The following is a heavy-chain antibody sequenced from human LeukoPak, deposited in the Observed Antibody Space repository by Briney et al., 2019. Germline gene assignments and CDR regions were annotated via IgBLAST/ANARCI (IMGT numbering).Heavy chain of an antibody. D-gene: IGHD3-16*01. CDR1: GGSLSSGGYS. CDR2: IYHSGST. Sequence: PSETLSLTCAVSGGSLSSGGYSWRWIRQPPGKGLEWIGYIYHSGSTYYNPSLKSRVTISVDRSKNQFSLKLSSVTAADTAVYYCARADFSGGAFDIWGQGTMVTVSS. J-gene: IGHJ3*02. CDR3: ARADFSGGAFDI. V-gene: IGHV4-30-2*01.